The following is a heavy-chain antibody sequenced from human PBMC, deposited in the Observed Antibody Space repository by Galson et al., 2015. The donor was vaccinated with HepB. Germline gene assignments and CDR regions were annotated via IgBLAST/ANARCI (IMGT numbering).Heavy chain of an antibody. D-gene: IGHD3-22*01. J-gene: IGHJ4*02. CDR1: TFIFSTYS. CDR2: ISGSGGGT. V-gene: IGHV3-23*01. CDR3: AKVVSYYYDSRGYSDY. Sequence: SLRLSCAASTFIFSTYSMYWVRQAPGKGLEWVSAISGSGGGTYYADSVKGRSTISRDNSKNTLYLQMNSLGAEDTAVYYCAKVVSYYYDSRGYSDYWGQGTLVTVSS.